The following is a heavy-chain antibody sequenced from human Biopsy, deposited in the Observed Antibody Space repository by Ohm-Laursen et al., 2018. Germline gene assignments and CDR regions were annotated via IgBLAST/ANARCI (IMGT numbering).Heavy chain of an antibody. V-gene: IGHV4-31*03. J-gene: IGHJ4*02. CDR1: GDSISSDYY. CDR2: MHHSGPT. Sequence: TLSLTCTVSGDSISSDYYWTWIRQVPGEGLEWIAYMHHSGPTYTYYNPSLKGRVAISVEVSKSQFSLKVSSVTAADTAVYFCTRKPNSLYYFDHWGQGTLVTVSS. D-gene: IGHD1-14*01. CDR3: TRKPNSLYYFDH.